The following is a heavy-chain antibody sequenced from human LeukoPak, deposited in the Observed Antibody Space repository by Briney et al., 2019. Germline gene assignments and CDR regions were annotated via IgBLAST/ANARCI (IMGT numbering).Heavy chain of an antibody. V-gene: IGHV1-2*02. CDR3: ARAEISVTTGDLDL. J-gene: IGHJ5*02. D-gene: IGHD4-17*01. Sequence: ASVKVSCKASGYIFTGYYMHWVRQAPGQGLEWMGWINPNSGGTNYAQKFQGRVTMTRDTSSSTAYMELKRLASDDTAVYYCARAEISVTTGDLDLWGQGALVIVSS. CDR2: INPNSGGT. CDR1: GYIFTGYY.